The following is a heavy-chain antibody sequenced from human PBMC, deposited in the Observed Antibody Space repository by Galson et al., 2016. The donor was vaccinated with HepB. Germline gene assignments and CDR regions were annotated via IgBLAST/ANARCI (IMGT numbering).Heavy chain of an antibody. V-gene: IGHV4-59*01. CDR1: GDSSGSEY. CDR3: AMALYYYYGMDV. CDR2: ISNSGSI. J-gene: IGHJ6*02. Sequence: SETLSLTCTVSGDSSGSEYWSWIRQTPGKGLEWIGYISNSGSINRNPSLKRRVTISADTSRNQFSLKLTSVTAADTGVYYCAMALYYYYGMDVWGQGTTVTVSS.